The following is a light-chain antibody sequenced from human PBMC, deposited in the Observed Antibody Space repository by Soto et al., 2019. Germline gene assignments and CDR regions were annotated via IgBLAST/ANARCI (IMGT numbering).Light chain of an antibody. CDR2: GAS. V-gene: IGKV3-15*01. Sequence: EMVMTQSPATLSVSPGERATLSCRASQGVSSNLAWYQQKPGQAPRLLIYGASTRATGIPARFSGSWSGTEFTLTISSLQSEEFAVYFCQEYNNWPPSWTFGRGTTLEIK. J-gene: IGKJ2*02. CDR3: QEYNNWPPSWT. CDR1: QGVSSN.